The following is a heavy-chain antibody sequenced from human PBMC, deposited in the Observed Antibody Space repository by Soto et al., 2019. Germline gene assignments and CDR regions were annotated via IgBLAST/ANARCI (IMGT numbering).Heavy chain of an antibody. J-gene: IGHJ6*02. CDR2: INHSGST. D-gene: IGHD1-1*01. Sequence: SETLSLTCAVYGGSFSGYYWSWIRQPPGKGLEWVGEINHSGSTNYNPSLKSRVTISVDTSKNQFSLKLSSVTAADTAVYCGARGPRVHLDLPYGMDVWGQGTTVTVSS. CDR3: ARGPRVHLDLPYGMDV. CDR1: GGSFSGYY. V-gene: IGHV4-34*01.